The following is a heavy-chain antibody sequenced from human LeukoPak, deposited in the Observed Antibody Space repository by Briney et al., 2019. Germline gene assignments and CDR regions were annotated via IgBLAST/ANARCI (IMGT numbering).Heavy chain of an antibody. Sequence: GGSLRLSCAASGFAFSSYGMHWVRQAPGKGLEWVAIIWYDGSNEYYADSVKGRFTISRDNSKNTLYLQMNSLRAEDTAVYYCARALWPYYFDYWGQGTLVTVSS. CDR3: ARALWPYYFDY. CDR1: GFAFSSYG. V-gene: IGHV3-33*01. J-gene: IGHJ4*02. CDR2: IWYDGSNE. D-gene: IGHD2-21*01.